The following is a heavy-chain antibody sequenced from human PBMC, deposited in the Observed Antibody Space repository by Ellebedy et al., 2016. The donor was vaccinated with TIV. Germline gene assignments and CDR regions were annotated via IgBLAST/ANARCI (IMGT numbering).Heavy chain of an antibody. CDR1: GGSISSYY. D-gene: IGHD3-16*01. V-gene: IGHV4-59*01. CDR2: IHYNGNT. CDR3: ASGGASSKYFDH. J-gene: IGHJ4*02. Sequence: MPSETLSLTCTVSGGSISSYYWSWIRQPPGKGLEWIAFIHYNGNTNYNPSLKSRVTISVDTSQNQFPLKLNSVTAADTARYYCASGGASSKYFDHWGQGTLVTVSS.